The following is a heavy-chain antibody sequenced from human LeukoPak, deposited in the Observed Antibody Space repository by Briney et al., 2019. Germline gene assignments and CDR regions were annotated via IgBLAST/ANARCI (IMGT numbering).Heavy chain of an antibody. CDR1: GFTFRNYA. D-gene: IGHD1-26*01. CDR2: ISYDGNHN. V-gene: IGHV3-30*04. CDR3: AKGDQPLLYGGAFDC. Sequence: GGSLRLSCAVSGFTFRNYAMHWVRQAAGKGLEWVAVISYDGNHNYYADSVKGRFTISRDNSKNTVYLQMSSLRPEDTAVYYCAKGDQPLLYGGAFDCWGQGNLVTVSS. J-gene: IGHJ4*02.